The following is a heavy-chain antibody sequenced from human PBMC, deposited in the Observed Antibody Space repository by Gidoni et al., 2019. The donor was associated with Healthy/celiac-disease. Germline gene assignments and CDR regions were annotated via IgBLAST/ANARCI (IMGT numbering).Heavy chain of an antibody. J-gene: IGHJ4*02. CDR1: GYTFTRYA. CDR3: ARSKFMYSRFDY. D-gene: IGHD6-13*01. Sequence: QVQLVQSGAEVKKPGASVKVSCKASGYTFTRYAMHWVRQAPGQRLEWMGWINAGNGNTKYSQKFQGRVTITRDTSASTAYMELSSLRSEDTAVYYCARSKFMYSRFDYWGQGTLVTVSS. V-gene: IGHV1-3*01. CDR2: INAGNGNT.